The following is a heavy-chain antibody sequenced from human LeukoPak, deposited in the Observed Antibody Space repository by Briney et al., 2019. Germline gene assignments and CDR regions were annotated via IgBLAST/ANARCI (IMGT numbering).Heavy chain of an antibody. J-gene: IGHJ3*02. CDR3: ARFGDLWAFDI. D-gene: IGHD3-10*01. CDR1: GGSIISDY. V-gene: IGHV4-59*01. Sequence: SSETLSLTCSVSGGSIISDYWNWIRQPPGKGLEWIGYIYYSGSTNYDPSLKSRVTISVDTSKNQFSLKLSSVTAADTAVYYCARFGDLWAFDIWGQGTVVTVSS. CDR2: IYYSGST.